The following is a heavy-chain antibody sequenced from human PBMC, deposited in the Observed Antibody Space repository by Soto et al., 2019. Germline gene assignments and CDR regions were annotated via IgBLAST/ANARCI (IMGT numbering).Heavy chain of an antibody. CDR1: GGSISSSTYY. D-gene: IGHD3-16*01. J-gene: IGHJ4*02. Sequence: QLQLQESGPGLVKPSETLSLTCTVSGGSISSSTYYWGWIRQPPGKGLEWIGNIYYSGSTYYNPSLKRRVTISVDTSKNPFTLRLSSVTAADTAVYYCARLGDYISPDFWGQGTLVTVSS. CDR3: ARLGDYISPDF. CDR2: IYYSGST. V-gene: IGHV4-39*01.